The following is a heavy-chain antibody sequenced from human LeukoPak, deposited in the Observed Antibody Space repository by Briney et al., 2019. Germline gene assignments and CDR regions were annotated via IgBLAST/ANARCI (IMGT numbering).Heavy chain of an antibody. CDR1: GFTVSNNY. J-gene: IGHJ4*02. CDR3: ASPVIKNSSGWYKSRFDY. Sequence: GSLRLSCAASGFTVSNNYISWVRQAPGKGLEWIGSICYSGSTYYNPSLKSRVTISVDTSKNQFSLKLSSVTAADTAVYYCASPVIKNSSGWYKSRFDYWGQGTLVTVSS. D-gene: IGHD6-19*01. CDR2: ICYSGST. V-gene: IGHV4-59*05.